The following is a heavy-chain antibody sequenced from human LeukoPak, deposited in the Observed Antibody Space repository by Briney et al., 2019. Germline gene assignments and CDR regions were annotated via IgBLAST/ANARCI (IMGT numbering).Heavy chain of an antibody. V-gene: IGHV3-23*01. Sequence: GGSLRLSCAASGFTFSSYAMSWVRQAPGKGLEWVSAISGSGGSTYYADSVKGRFTISRDNSKSTLYLQMNSLRAEDTAVYYCASLGYDILTYWGQGTLVTVSS. CDR1: GFTFSSYA. J-gene: IGHJ4*02. D-gene: IGHD3-9*01. CDR3: ASLGYDILTY. CDR2: ISGSGGST.